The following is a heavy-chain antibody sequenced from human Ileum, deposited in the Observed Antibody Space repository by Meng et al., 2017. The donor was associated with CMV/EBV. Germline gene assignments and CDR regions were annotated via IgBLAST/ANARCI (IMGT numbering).Heavy chain of an antibody. CDR1: FSLTTRPVG. CDR3: AHRRHYGSNWSWGDFDY. D-gene: IGHD6-13*01. V-gene: IGHV2-5*02. J-gene: IGHJ4*02. CDR2: IYWDDDK. Sequence: FSLTTRPVGVGWIRQPPGKALEWLALIYWDDDKRYSPSLKSRLTITKDTSKNQVVLTMSNMDPVDTATYFCAHRRHYGSNWSWGDFDYWGQGTLVTVSS.